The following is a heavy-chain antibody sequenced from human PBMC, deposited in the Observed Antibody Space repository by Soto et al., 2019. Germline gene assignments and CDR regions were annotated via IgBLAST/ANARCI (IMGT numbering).Heavy chain of an antibody. CDR2: INHSGST. CDR1: GGSISSGGYY. J-gene: IGHJ3*02. CDR3: ARPRTGRVRSFDI. Sequence: SSETLSLTCTVSGGSISSGGYYWSWIRQHPGKGLEWIGEINHSGSTNYNPSLKSRVTISVDTSKNQFSLKLSSVTAADTAVYYCARPRTGRVRSFDIWGQGTMVTVSS. V-gene: IGHV4-31*03. D-gene: IGHD6-6*01.